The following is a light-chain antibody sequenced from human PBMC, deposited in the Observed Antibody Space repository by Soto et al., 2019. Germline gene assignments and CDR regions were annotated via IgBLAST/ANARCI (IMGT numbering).Light chain of an antibody. Sequence: EIVLTQSPGTLSLSPGERATLSCRASQRISSSYLAWYQQKPGQTPRLLIYGASSRATGIPEKFSGSGSGTDFTLTISRLEPEDFALYYCQQYGSSPPFTFGQGTKLEIK. V-gene: IGKV3-20*01. CDR3: QQYGSSPPFT. CDR2: GAS. J-gene: IGKJ2*01. CDR1: QRISSSY.